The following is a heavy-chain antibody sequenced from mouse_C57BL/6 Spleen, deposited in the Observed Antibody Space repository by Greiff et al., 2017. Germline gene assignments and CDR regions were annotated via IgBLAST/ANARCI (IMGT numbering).Heavy chain of an antibody. D-gene: IGHD1-1*01. Sequence: QVQLQQSGAELVRPGTSVKVSCKASGYAFTNYLIEWVKQRPGQGLEGIGVINPGSGGTNYNEKFKGKATLTADKSSSTAYMQLSSLTSEDSAVYFCARTYGSAYWYFDVWGTGTTVTVSS. CDR1: GYAFTNYL. CDR3: ARTYGSAYWYFDV. V-gene: IGHV1-54*01. CDR2: INPGSGGT. J-gene: IGHJ1*03.